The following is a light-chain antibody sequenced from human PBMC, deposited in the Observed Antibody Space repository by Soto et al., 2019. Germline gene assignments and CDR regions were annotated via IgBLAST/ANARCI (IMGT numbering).Light chain of an antibody. V-gene: IGKV3-20*01. CDR1: QTVNNNY. CDR3: QQYNSYCK. Sequence: IVLTQSPDTLSLSPWERATLSCRASQTVNNNYVAWYQRLPGQAPRLLIFRASNKATGIPDRFSGSGSGTEFTLTISILQHDDFAYYCCQQYNSYCKFGEGTKVDIK. CDR2: RAS. J-gene: IGKJ1*01.